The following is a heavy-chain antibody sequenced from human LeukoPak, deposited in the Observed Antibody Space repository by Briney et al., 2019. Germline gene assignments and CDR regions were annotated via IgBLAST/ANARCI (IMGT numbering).Heavy chain of an antibody. V-gene: IGHV4-39*07. D-gene: IGHD4-11*01. CDR3: ARDPASPLQATYYYYYYYMDV. Sequence: SETLSFTCTVSGGSISSSSYYWGWIRQPPGKGLEWIGSIYYSGSTYYNPSLKSRVTISVDTSKNQFSLKLSSVTAADTAVYYCARDPASPLQATYYYYYYYMDVWGKGTTVTISS. J-gene: IGHJ6*03. CDR1: GGSISSSSYY. CDR2: IYYSGST.